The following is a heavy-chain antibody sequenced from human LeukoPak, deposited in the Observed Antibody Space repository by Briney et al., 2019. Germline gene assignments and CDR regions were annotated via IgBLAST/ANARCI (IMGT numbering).Heavy chain of an antibody. CDR1: GGSFGGYY. CDR3: ARPSSGWYSDAFDI. Sequence: PSETLSLTCAVYGGSFGGYYWSWIRQPPGKGLEWIGEINHSGSTNYNPSLKSRVTISVDTSKNQFSLKLSSVTAADTAVYYCARPSSGWYSDAFDIWGQGTMVTVSS. V-gene: IGHV4-34*01. D-gene: IGHD6-19*01. CDR2: INHSGST. J-gene: IGHJ3*02.